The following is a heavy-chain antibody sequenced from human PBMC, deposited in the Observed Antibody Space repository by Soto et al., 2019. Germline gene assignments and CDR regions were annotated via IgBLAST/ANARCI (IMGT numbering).Heavy chain of an antibody. CDR2: INHSGST. V-gene: IGHV4-34*01. J-gene: IGHJ4*02. D-gene: IGHD3-10*01. CDR1: GGSFSGYY. Sequence: QVQLQQWGAGLLKPSETLSLTCAVYGGSFSGYYWSWIRQPPGKGLEWIGEINHSGSTNYNPSLKSRVPISVDTSKSQFSLKLSSVTAADTAVYYCARGRLGVTMVRGVLYYFDYWGQGTLVTVSS. CDR3: ARGRLGVTMVRGVLYYFDY.